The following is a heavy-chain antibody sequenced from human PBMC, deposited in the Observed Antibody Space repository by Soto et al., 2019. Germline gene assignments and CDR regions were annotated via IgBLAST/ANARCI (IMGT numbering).Heavy chain of an antibody. D-gene: IGHD1-1*01. V-gene: IGHV4-39*07. Sequence: SETLSLTSTVAGGSSSSSSYYWGWIRQPPGKGLEWIGSIYYSGSTYYNPSPKSRVTISVDTSKNQFSLKLSSVTAADTAVYYCARRYGYSFDYWGQGTLVTVSS. CDR3: ARRYGYSFDY. J-gene: IGHJ4*02. CDR2: IYYSGST. CDR1: GGSSSSSSYY.